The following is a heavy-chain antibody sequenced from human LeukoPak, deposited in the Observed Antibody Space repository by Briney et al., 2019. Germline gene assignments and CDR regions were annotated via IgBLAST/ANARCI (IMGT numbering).Heavy chain of an antibody. CDR3: ARDAGFWSGYYEIDY. J-gene: IGHJ4*02. V-gene: IGHV3-48*01. CDR1: GFTFSSYS. D-gene: IGHD3-3*01. Sequence: GGSLRLSCAASGFTFSSYSMNWVRQAPGKGLEWVSYISSSSSTIYYADSVKGRFTISRDNAKNSLYLQMNSLRAEDTAVYYCARDAGFWSGYYEIDYWGQGTPVTVSS. CDR2: ISSSSSTI.